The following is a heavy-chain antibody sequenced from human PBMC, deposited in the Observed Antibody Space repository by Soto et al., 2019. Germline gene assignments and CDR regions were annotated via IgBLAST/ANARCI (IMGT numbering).Heavy chain of an antibody. D-gene: IGHD4-17*01. Sequence: QVQLVQSGAEVKKPGSSVKVSCKASGGTFSSYAISWVRQAPGQGLEWMGGIIPIFGTATYAQKFQGRVTITADKSTSTAYMEVSSLRSEDTAVYYCAREGGGDYGIYWYFDLWGRGPLVTVSS. CDR1: GGTFSSYA. V-gene: IGHV1-69*06. CDR2: IIPIFGTA. J-gene: IGHJ2*01. CDR3: AREGGGDYGIYWYFDL.